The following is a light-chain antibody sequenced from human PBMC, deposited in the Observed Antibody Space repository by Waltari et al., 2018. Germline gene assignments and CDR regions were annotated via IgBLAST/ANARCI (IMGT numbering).Light chain of an antibody. CDR1: QGISNS. CDR2: AAS. CDR3: QQYYSTPIT. Sequence: DIQMTQSPSSLSASVGDRVTITCRASQGISNSLAWYQQKPGKAPKLLLYAASRLESGVPSRFSGSGSGTDYTLTISSLQPEDFATYYCQQYYSTPITFGQGSRLEIK. J-gene: IGKJ5*01. V-gene: IGKV1-NL1*01.